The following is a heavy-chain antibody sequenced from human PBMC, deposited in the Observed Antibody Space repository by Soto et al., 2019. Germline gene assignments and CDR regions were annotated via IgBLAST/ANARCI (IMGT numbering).Heavy chain of an antibody. CDR3: ARGLEGFHPLSNNWFDP. CDR1: GFTFSSYW. D-gene: IGHD3-10*01. J-gene: IGHJ5*02. V-gene: IGHV3-7*01. Sequence: PGWSLRLSFAASGFTFSSYWMSWVRPAPGKGLEWVANIKQDGSEKYYVDSVKGRFTISRDNAKNSLYLQMNSLRAEDTAVYYCARGLEGFHPLSNNWFDPWGQGTPVTVSS. CDR2: IKQDGSEK.